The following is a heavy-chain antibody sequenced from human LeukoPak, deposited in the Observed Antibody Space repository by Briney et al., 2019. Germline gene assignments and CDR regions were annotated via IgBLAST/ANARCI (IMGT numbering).Heavy chain of an antibody. J-gene: IGHJ4*02. V-gene: IGHV4-39*01. CDR1: GGSISSSTYY. Sequence: SETLSLTCTVFGGSISSSTYYWGWIRQPPGKGLEWIGNIYYSGSTYSNPSLKSRVTISVDTSKNQFSLKLSSVTAADTAVYYCARLYDSSGRKVDYWGQGILVTVSS. CDR3: ARLYDSSGRKVDY. CDR2: IYYSGST. D-gene: IGHD3-22*01.